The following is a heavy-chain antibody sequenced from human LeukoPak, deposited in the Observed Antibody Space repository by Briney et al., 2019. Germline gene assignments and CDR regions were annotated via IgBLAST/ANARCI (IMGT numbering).Heavy chain of an antibody. Sequence: SETLSLTCTVSGVSISSYYWTWIRQPPGKGLEWIGCIYYSGSTNHNPSLKSRVTISVDTSKNQFSLKLSSVTAADTAVYYCARALKVPAASGIFDYWGQGTLVTVSS. CDR2: IYYSGST. D-gene: IGHD2-2*01. CDR3: ARALKVPAASGIFDY. V-gene: IGHV4-59*01. J-gene: IGHJ4*02. CDR1: GVSISSYY.